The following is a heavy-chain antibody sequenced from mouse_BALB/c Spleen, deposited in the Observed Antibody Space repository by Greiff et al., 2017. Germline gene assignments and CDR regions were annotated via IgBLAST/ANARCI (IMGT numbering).Heavy chain of an antibody. CDR2: ISDGGSYT. D-gene: IGHD2-4*01. V-gene: IGHV5-4*02. CDR3: ARDKDYDYDVTFAY. J-gene: IGHJ3*01. Sequence: EVKLMESGGGLVKPGGSLKLSCAASGFTFSDYYMYWVRQTPEKRLEWVATISDGGSYTYYPDSVKGRFTISRDNAKNNLYLQMSSLKSEDTAMYYCARDKDYDYDVTFAYWGQGTLVTVSA. CDR1: GFTFSDYY.